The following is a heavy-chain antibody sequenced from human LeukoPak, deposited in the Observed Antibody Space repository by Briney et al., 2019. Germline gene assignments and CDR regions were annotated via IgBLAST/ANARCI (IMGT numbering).Heavy chain of an antibody. CDR2: MNPNSGNT. V-gene: IGHV1-8*01. J-gene: IGHJ4*02. D-gene: IGHD2-2*01. Sequence: ASVKVSCKASGYTFTSYDINWVRQATGQGLEWMGWMNPNSGNTGYAQKFQGRVTMTRNTSISTAYMELSSLRSGDTAVYYCARVVPAAFNLTYWGQETLVTVP. CDR3: ARVVPAAFNLTY. CDR1: GYTFTSYD.